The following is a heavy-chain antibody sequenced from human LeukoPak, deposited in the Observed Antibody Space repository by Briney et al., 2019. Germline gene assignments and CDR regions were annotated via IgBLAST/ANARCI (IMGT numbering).Heavy chain of an antibody. J-gene: IGHJ3*01. CDR3: GGSSDQLRWLGEPHFDV. Sequence: PSETLSLTCTVSGGSISSGSYYWSWIRQPAGKGLEWIGRIYTSGSTNYNPSLKSRVIISVDSSKNQFSLQLTSVTAADTALYYCGGSSDQLRWLGEPHFDVWGQGTMVTVSS. D-gene: IGHD3-10*01. V-gene: IGHV4-61*02. CDR1: GGSISSGSYY. CDR2: IYTSGST.